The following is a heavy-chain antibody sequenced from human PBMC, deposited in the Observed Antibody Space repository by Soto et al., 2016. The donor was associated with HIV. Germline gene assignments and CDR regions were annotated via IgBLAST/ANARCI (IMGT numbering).Heavy chain of an antibody. CDR3: AKDLPLPASSSSWYSYYYYGMDV. CDR1: GFTFSSYA. Sequence: EVQLLESGGGLVQPGGSLRLSCAASGFTFSSYAMSWVRQAPGKGLEWVSAISGSGGSTYYADSVKGRFTISRDNSKNTLYLQMNSLRAEDTAVYYCAKDLPLPASSSSWYSYYYYGMDVWGQGTTVTVSS. D-gene: IGHD6-13*01. J-gene: IGHJ6*02. CDR2: ISGSGGST. V-gene: IGHV3-23*01.